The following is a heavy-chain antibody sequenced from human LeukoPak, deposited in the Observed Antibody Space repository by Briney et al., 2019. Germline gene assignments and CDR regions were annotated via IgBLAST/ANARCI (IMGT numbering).Heavy chain of an antibody. J-gene: IGHJ4*02. CDR3: AKDDAWLRFGE. Sequence: PGGSLRLSCAASGFTFSTYAMNWVRQAPGKGLEWVSAISGSGAKTYYADSVKGRFTISRDNSKNTLYLEVISLTAEDTAVYYCAKDDAWLRFGEWSQGTLVTVSS. CDR2: ISGSGAKT. D-gene: IGHD3-10*01. CDR1: GFTFSTYA. V-gene: IGHV3-23*01.